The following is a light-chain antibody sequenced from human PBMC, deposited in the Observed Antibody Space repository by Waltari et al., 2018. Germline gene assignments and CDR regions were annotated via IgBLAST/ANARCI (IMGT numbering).Light chain of an antibody. J-gene: IGKJ4*01. CDR3: QQRSNWPLT. Sequence: IVLTQSPATLSLSPGERATLSCRASQSVSSYLAWHQQKPGQAPRLLIYDASNRATGIPARFSGSGSGTDFTLTISSLEPEDFAVYYCQQRSNWPLTFGGGTKVEIK. V-gene: IGKV3-11*01. CDR2: DAS. CDR1: QSVSSY.